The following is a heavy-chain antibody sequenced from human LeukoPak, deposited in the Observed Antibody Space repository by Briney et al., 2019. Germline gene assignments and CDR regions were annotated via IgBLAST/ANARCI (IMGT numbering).Heavy chain of an antibody. Sequence: GGSLRLSCAASGFTFSNYAMVWVRQAPGKGLDWVSSISAGGGVTSNADSVKGRSTISRDNSKNTLYLQMNSLRAEDTAMYYCAKAARTTVTYSSDSWGQGTLVTVSS. CDR2: ISAGGGVT. J-gene: IGHJ4*02. V-gene: IGHV3-23*01. CDR1: GFTFSNYA. CDR3: AKAARTTVTYSSDS. D-gene: IGHD4-17*01.